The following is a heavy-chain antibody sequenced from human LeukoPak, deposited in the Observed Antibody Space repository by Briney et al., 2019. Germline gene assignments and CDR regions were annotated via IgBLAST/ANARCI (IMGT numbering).Heavy chain of an antibody. CDR3: AKISWDGRGTFY. CDR1: GFTFSSYW. D-gene: IGHD2-15*01. V-gene: IGHV3-74*01. CDR2: INSDGSST. J-gene: IGHJ4*02. Sequence: HPGGSLRLSCAASGFTFSSYWMHWVRQAPGKGLVWVSRINSDGSSTSYADSVKGRFTISRDNAKNTLYLQMNSLRAEDTAIYYCAKISWDGRGTFYWGQGTPVTVSS.